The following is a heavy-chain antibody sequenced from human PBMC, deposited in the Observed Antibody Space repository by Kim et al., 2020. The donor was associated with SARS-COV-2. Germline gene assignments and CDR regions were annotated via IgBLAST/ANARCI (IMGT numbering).Heavy chain of an antibody. V-gene: IGHV3-33*01. Sequence: ADARKVRITISRDISKNTLYLQMTSLRVEDTAVYYCARDLSVGYYYGMDVWGQGTTVTVSS. D-gene: IGHD1-26*01. J-gene: IGHJ6*02. CDR3: ARDLSVGYYYGMDV.